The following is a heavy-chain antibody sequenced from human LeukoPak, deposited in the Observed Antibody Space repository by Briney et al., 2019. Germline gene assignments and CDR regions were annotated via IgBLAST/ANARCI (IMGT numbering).Heavy chain of an antibody. Sequence: ASVKVSCKASGYTFIMYGITWVRQAPGQGLEWPGRISLYNGYRNCAQNLQGRVTMTTDTSTTTAYMELKSLRSDDTAVYYCARDQSGGDYDWLDTWGQGTLVTVST. V-gene: IGHV1-18*01. J-gene: IGHJ5*02. CDR2: ISLYNGYR. D-gene: IGHD4-17*01. CDR1: GYTFIMYG. CDR3: ARDQSGGDYDWLDT.